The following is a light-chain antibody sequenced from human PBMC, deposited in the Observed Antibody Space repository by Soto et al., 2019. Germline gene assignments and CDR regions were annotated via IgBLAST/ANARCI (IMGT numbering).Light chain of an antibody. CDR3: SPYTSSSTLRV. Sequence: QTVLTQPASVSGSPGQSITISCTGTSSDVGGYNYVSWYQQHPGKAPKLMIYDDSNRPSGVSNRFSGSKSGNTASLTISGLQAEDEADYYCSPYTSSSTLRVFGGGTKLTVL. V-gene: IGLV2-14*01. CDR2: DDS. CDR1: SSDVGGYNY. J-gene: IGLJ3*02.